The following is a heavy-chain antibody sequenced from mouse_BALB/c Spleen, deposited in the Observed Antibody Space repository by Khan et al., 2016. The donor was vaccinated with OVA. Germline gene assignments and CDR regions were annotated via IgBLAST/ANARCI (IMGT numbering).Heavy chain of an antibody. V-gene: IGHV3-1*02. Sequence: EVQLQESGPDLVKPSQSLSLTCTVTGYSITSGYSWHWIRQFPGNKLEWMGYIHDGGKNNYNPSLKRRISSTRDTTRNKFLLQLNSVTTEDTATYYCSIASRFFPYWGQGTLLTVSA. CDR1: GYSITSGYS. J-gene: IGHJ3*01. CDR3: SIASRFFPY. CDR2: IHDGGKN.